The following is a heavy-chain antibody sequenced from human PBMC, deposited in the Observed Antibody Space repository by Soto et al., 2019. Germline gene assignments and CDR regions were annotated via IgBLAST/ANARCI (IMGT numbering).Heavy chain of an antibody. J-gene: IGHJ1*01. CDR2: ISSSSSYI. CDR3: ARVFAMDYEYFQH. V-gene: IGHV3-21*01. CDR1: GFTFSSYS. Sequence: GGSLRLSCAASGFTFSSYSMNWVRQAPGKGLEWVSSISSSSSYIYYADSVKGRFTISRDNAKNSLYLQMNSLRAEDTAVYYCARVFAMDYEYFQHWGQGTLVTVSS. D-gene: IGHD5-18*01.